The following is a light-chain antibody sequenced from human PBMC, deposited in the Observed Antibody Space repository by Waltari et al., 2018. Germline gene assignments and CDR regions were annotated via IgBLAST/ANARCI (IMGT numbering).Light chain of an antibody. Sequence: QSALTQPASVSGSPGQSITISCSGTSSDVGSYNHVSWFQQHPDKAPKLIIYDVHRWPSGVSDRFSGSKSGNTASLTISGLQAEDEADYFCNSFTRDNTWVFGGGTKVTVL. J-gene: IGLJ3*02. CDR1: SSDVGSYNH. CDR2: DVH. CDR3: NSFTRDNTWV. V-gene: IGLV2-14*01.